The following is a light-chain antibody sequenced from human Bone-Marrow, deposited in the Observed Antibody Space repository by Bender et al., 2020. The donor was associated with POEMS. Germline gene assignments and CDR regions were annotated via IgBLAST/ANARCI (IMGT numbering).Light chain of an antibody. V-gene: IGLV3-21*02. J-gene: IGLJ1*01. CDR3: QVWETSSDQHV. CDR1: HIGGKS. CDR2: DDT. Sequence: FVLAQPPSVSVAPGQTARITCGGTHIGGKSVHWYQQKPGQAPVLVIYDDTDRPSRIPERISGSNSGNTATLTITRVEAGDEADYFCQVWETSSDQHVFGTGTKVTVL.